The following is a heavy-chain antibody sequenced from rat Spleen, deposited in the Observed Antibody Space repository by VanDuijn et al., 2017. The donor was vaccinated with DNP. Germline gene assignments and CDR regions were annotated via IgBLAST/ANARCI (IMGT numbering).Heavy chain of an antibody. CDR3: ARLGTQGFTY. CDR1: GFSLSSYG. J-gene: IGHJ3*01. D-gene: IGHD1-5*01. CDR2: INGAGST. Sequence: VQLKESGPGLVQPSQTLSLTCTVSGFSLSSYGVIWVRQPPGKGLEWMGHINGAGSTNYNPSLKSRISITRDTSKNQFFLQVNSVTTEDTATYYCARLGTQGFTYWGQGTLVTVSS. V-gene: IGHV3-3*01.